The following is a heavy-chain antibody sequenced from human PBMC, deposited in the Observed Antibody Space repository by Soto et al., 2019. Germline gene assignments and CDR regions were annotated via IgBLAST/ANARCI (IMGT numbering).Heavy chain of an antibody. V-gene: IGHV3-30-3*01. CDR1: GFTFTSYA. D-gene: IGHD3-3*01. Sequence: GGSLRLSCAASGFTFTSYAMHWVRQAPGKGLEWVAVISNDGSNYYYADSVRGRFPISRDNTKNTLFLQMSSLRGEDSGVYYCARGTTLAIFDYGMDVWGQGTTVTVSS. CDR3: ARGTTLAIFDYGMDV. J-gene: IGHJ6*02. CDR2: ISNDGSNY.